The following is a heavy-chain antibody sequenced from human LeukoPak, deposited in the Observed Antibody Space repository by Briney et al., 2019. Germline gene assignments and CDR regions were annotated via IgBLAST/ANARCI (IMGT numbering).Heavy chain of an antibody. Sequence: SETLSLTCTVSGGSISSYYWSWIRQPPGKGLEWIGYIYYSVSTNYNPSLKSRVTISVDTSKNQFSLKLSSVTAADTAVYYCARHQLVRGGFPFDPWGQGTLVTVSS. CDR3: ARHQLVRGGFPFDP. D-gene: IGHD3-10*01. V-gene: IGHV4-59*01. J-gene: IGHJ5*02. CDR2: IYYSVST. CDR1: GGSISSYY.